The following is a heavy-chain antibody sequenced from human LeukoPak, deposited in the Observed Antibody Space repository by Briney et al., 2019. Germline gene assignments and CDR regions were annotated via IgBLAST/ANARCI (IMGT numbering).Heavy chain of an antibody. Sequence: PSETLSLTCTVSGGSISSGSYYWSWIRQPAGKGLEWIGSIYYSGSTYYNPSLKSRVTISVDTSKNQFSLKLSSVTAADTAVYYCARQIIAARGGSYYWGQGTLVTVSS. D-gene: IGHD6-6*01. CDR2: IYYSGST. V-gene: IGHV4-39*01. CDR3: ARQIIAARGGSYY. CDR1: GGSISSGSYY. J-gene: IGHJ4*02.